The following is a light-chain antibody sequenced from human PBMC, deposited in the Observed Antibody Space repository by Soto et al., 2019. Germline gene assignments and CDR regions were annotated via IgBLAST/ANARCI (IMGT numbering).Light chain of an antibody. V-gene: IGKV1-9*01. CDR2: AAS. Sequence: DIQLPQSPSFLSASVGDRVTITCRSSKAISSSLALYQHNPGKAPKLLIYAASTLQNGVPSSFSGSGSGTEFPLTLSSLQPEDFATYYSQHLKDYRYTLGQGTKVEIK. J-gene: IGKJ2*01. CDR1: KAISSS. CDR3: QHLKDYRYT.